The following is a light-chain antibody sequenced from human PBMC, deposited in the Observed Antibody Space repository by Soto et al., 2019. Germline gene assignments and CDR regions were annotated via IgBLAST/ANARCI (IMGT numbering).Light chain of an antibody. Sequence: EIVLTQSPGTLSLSPGERATLSCRAGQSASSRYLAWYQQKPGQAPRLLIYGASSRATGIPDRFSGSGSGTDFPLTISRLEPEEFAVYYCQQYGSSPWTFGQGTKVEIK. V-gene: IGKV3-20*01. CDR2: GAS. CDR1: QSASSRY. J-gene: IGKJ1*01. CDR3: QQYGSSPWT.